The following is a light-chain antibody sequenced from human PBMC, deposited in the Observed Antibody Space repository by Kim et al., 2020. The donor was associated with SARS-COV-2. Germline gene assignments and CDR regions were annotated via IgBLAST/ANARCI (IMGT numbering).Light chain of an antibody. J-gene: IGLJ2*01. CDR1: NSNISKNY. CDR2: DND. Sequence: GQKVTISCSGSNSNISKNYLSWYQQLPGTAPKLLIYDNDKRHSGIPDRFSGSKSGTSATLDITGLQTGDEADYYCATWDNSLNGLVFGGGTQLTVL. V-gene: IGLV1-51*01. CDR3: ATWDNSLNGLV.